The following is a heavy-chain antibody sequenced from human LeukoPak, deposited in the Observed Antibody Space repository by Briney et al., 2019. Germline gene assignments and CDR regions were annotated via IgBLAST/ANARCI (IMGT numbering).Heavy chain of an antibody. D-gene: IGHD3-3*01. CDR3: ARGVTIFGVVIKFYNWFDP. V-gene: IGHV3-74*01. CDR1: GFTFSSCW. CDR2: INSDGSST. J-gene: IGHJ5*02. Sequence: GGSLRLSCAASGFTFSSCWMHWVRQAPGKGLVWVSRINSDGSSTSYADSVKGRFTISRDNAKDTLYLQMDSLRAEDTAVYYCARGVTIFGVVIKFYNWFDPWGQGTLVTVSS.